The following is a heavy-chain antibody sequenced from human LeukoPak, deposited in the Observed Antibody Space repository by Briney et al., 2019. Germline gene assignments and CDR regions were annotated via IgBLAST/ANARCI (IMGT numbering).Heavy chain of an antibody. CDR3: ATLPYYYDSSGSYYFDY. J-gene: IGHJ4*02. Sequence: GGSLRLSCAASGFTFSTYAMSWVRQIPGKGLEWVSAISGSDDGTYYADSVKGRFTISRDNSRNTLYLQMNTLRVEDTAVYYCATLPYYYDSSGSYYFDYWGQGTLVTVSS. CDR2: ISGSDDGT. D-gene: IGHD3-22*01. CDR1: GFTFSTYA. V-gene: IGHV3-23*01.